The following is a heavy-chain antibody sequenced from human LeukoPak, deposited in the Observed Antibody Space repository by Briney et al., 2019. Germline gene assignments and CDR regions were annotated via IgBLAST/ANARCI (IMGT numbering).Heavy chain of an antibody. CDR1: GFTFITYW. CDR2: LKQDGTVK. Sequence: GGYLRLSCAASGFTFITYWMSWVRQAPGKGLEWVANLKQDGTVKYYVDSVKGRFTIFRDNARNSLYLHRSGRIFKDTAVDYWARIGYSSSSCVYWAQGTLVTVSS. CDR3: ARIGYSSSSCVY. J-gene: IGHJ4*02. D-gene: IGHD3-22*01. V-gene: IGHV3-7*01.